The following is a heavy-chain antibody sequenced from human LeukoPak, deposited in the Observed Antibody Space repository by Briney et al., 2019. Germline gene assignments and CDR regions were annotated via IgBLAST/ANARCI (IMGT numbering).Heavy chain of an antibody. CDR2: IYHSGST. D-gene: IGHD7-27*01. CDR3: ARGIFPIRTGDPESPYFDY. J-gene: IGHJ4*02. V-gene: IGHV4-38-2*02. CDR1: GYSISSGFY. Sequence: SETLSLTCTGSGYSISSGFYWGWIRQPPGKGLEWIGRIYHSGSTYYEPSLKSRVTISVDTSKNQFPLKLSPVTAADTAVYYCARGIFPIRTGDPESPYFDYWGQGTLVTVSS.